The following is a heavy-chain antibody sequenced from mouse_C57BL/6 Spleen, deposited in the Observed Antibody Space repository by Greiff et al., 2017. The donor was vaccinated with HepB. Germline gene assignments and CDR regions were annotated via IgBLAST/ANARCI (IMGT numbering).Heavy chain of an antibody. J-gene: IGHJ4*01. Sequence: EVQLQESGPGLVKPSQTVFLTCTVTGISITSGNYRWSWIRQFPGNKLEWIGYIYYSGTITYNPSLTSRTNITRDTPKNQFFLEMNSLTAEDTATYYCARDSPGTGNYAMDYWGQGTSVTVSS. CDR1: GISITSGNYR. CDR2: IYYSGTI. V-gene: IGHV3-5*01. D-gene: IGHD4-1*01. CDR3: ARDSPGTGNYAMDY.